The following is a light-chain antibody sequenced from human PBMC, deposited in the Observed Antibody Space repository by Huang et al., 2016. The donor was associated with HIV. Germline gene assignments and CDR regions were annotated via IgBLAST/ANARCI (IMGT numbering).Light chain of an antibody. Sequence: EIVMTQSPATLSVSPGERATIPYRASQNIGDNLTWYQHKPGQAPRLLIYGASTRATGIPPRFSGSGSGTEFTRTISGMESEDFAVYYCQQFNNWPPRFTFGPGTTVDVK. V-gene: IGKV3-15*01. CDR2: GAS. J-gene: IGKJ3*01. CDR1: QNIGDN. CDR3: QQFNNWPPRFT.